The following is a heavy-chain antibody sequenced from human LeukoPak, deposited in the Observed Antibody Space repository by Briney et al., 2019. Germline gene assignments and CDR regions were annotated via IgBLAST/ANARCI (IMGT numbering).Heavy chain of an antibody. CDR3: ARDTTDDSSGYSIFDY. Sequence: SQTLSLTCTVSGGPISSGDYYWSWIRQPPGKGLEWIGYIYYSGSTYYNPSLKSRVTISVDTSKNQFSLKLSSVTAADTAVYYCARDTTDDSSGYSIFDYWGQGTLVTVSS. V-gene: IGHV4-30-4*08. D-gene: IGHD3-22*01. CDR1: GGPISSGDYY. CDR2: IYYSGST. J-gene: IGHJ4*02.